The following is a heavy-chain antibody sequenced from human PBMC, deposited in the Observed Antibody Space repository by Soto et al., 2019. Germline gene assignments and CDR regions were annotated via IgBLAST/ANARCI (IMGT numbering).Heavy chain of an antibody. Sequence: ASVKVSCKASGGTFSSYTISWVRQAPGQGLEWMGRIIPILGIANYADSVKGRFTISRDNSKNTLYLQMNSLRTEDTAVYYCARRGPGTYFDYWGQGTLVTVSS. CDR3: ARRGPGTYFDY. D-gene: IGHD6-13*01. CDR1: GGTFSSYT. J-gene: IGHJ4*02. CDR2: IIPILGIA. V-gene: IGHV1-69*02.